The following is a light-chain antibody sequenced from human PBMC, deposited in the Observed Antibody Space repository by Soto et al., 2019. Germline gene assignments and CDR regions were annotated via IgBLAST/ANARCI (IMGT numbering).Light chain of an antibody. J-gene: IGLJ1*01. CDR2: DVS. V-gene: IGLV2-14*01. CDR1: SSDVGGYNY. CDR3: CTYTSGSTTYV. Sequence: QSALTQPASVSGSPGQSIPISCTGTSSDVGGYNYVSWYQQHPGKAPKLMIYDVSNRPSGVSNRFSGSKSGNTASLPISGGLAEDEADYYCCTYTSGSTTYVFGTGTKLTVL.